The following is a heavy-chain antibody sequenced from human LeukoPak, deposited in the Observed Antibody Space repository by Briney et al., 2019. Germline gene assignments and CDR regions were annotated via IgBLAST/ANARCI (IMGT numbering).Heavy chain of an antibody. Sequence: SQTLSLTCAISGDSVSSNSAACNWIRQSPSRGLGWLGRTYYRSKWYNDYAVSVKSRITITPDTSKNQFSLQLNSVTPEDTAVYYCARSLLRWYLLDYWGQGTLVTVSS. CDR1: GDSVSSNSAA. J-gene: IGHJ4*02. CDR3: ARSLLRWYLLDY. D-gene: IGHD4-23*01. V-gene: IGHV6-1*01. CDR2: TYYRSKWYN.